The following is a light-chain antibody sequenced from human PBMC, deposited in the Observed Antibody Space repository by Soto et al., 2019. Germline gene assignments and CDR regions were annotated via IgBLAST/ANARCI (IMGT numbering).Light chain of an antibody. CDR3: QQYHNWPPQYT. CDR1: QSVASN. V-gene: IGKV3-15*01. CDR2: GAP. Sequence: EIVMTQSPASLSVSPGDGATLSCRASQSVASNIAWYQQKPAQGPRLIINGAPTSAVGVPARFSGSGSGTDFTLTISSLQSEDFAVYYCQQYHNWPPQYTFGQGTKLQIK. J-gene: IGKJ2*01.